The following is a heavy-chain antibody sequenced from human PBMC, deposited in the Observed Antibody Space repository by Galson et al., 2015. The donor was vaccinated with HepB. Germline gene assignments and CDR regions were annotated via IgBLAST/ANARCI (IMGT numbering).Heavy chain of an antibody. D-gene: IGHD2-2*02. CDR1: GGSISTSNW. CDR3: ARDRRDCTSATCYNFHYYAIDV. V-gene: IGHV4-4*02. Sequence: TLSLTCAVSGGSISTSNWWTWVRQSPGKGLEWIGEVYHWGSTNYNPSLKSRVTISVDKSKNEFSLRLSSVTAADTAVYYCARDRRDCTSATCYNFHYYAIDVWGQGTTVIVSS. J-gene: IGHJ6*02. CDR2: VYHWGST.